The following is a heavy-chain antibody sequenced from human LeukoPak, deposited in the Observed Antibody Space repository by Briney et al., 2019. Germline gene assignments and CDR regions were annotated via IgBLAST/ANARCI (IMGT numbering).Heavy chain of an antibody. D-gene: IGHD2-2*01. CDR1: GYTFTSYD. CDR2: MNPNSGNT. CDR3: AREYCSSTSCYSV. Sequence: ASVTVSCKASGYTFTSYDINWVRQATGQGLEWMGWMNPNSGNTGYAQKFQGRVTMTRNTSISTAYMELSSPRSEDTAVYYCAREYCSSTSCYSVWGQGTLVTVSS. J-gene: IGHJ4*02. V-gene: IGHV1-8*01.